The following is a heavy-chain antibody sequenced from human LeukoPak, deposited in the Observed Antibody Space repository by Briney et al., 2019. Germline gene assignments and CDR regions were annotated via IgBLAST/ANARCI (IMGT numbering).Heavy chain of an antibody. D-gene: IGHD5-18*01. V-gene: IGHV1-2*02. CDR3: ARILDTAMVTDY. J-gene: IGHJ4*02. Sequence: ASVKVSCKASGYTFTGYYMHWVRQAPGQGLEWMGWINPNSGGTNYAQKFQGRVTMTRDTSISTAYMELSRLSSDDTAVYYCARILDTAMVTDYWGQGTLVTVSS. CDR1: GYTFTGYY. CDR2: INPNSGGT.